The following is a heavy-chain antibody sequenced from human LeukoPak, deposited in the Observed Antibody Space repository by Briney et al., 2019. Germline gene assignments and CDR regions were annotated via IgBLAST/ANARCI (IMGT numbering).Heavy chain of an antibody. CDR3: ARVGYCSSTSWYLYYFDY. Sequence: SETLSLTCPVSGGSVSSSRYYWGWIRQPPGKGLEWIWYIYYSGSTYYNPSLKSRVTISVDTSKNQFSLKLSSVTAADTAVYYCARVGYCSSTSWYLYYFDYWGQGTLVTVSS. D-gene: IGHD2-2*01. J-gene: IGHJ4*02. V-gene: IGHV4-30-4*08. CDR2: IYYSGST. CDR1: GGSVSSSRYY.